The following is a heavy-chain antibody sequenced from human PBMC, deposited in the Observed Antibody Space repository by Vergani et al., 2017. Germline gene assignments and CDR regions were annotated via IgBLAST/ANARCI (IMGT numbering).Heavy chain of an antibody. D-gene: IGHD3-10*01. V-gene: IGHV3-33*01. CDR2: IWYDGSNK. CDR1: GFTFSSYG. CDR3: ARDHGSGSYSTAGWGNYYMDV. Sequence: QVQLVESGGGVVQPGRSLRLSCAASGFTFSSYGMHWVRQAPGKGLEWVAVIWYDGSNKYYAASVKGRFTISRENSKNTLYLQMNSLSAEDTAVYYCARDHGSGSYSTAGWGNYYMDVWGKGTTVTVSS. J-gene: IGHJ6*03.